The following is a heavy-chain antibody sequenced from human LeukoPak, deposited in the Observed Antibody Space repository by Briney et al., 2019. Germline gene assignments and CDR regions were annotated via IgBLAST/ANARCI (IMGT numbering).Heavy chain of an antibody. Sequence: GGSLRLSCAASGFTFSSYSMNWVRQAPGKGLEWVSSISSSSSYIYYADSVKGRFTISRDNAKNSLYLQKNSLRAEDTAVYYCARSVGVVPAAMGIDYWGQGTLVTVSS. CDR3: ARSVGVVPAAMGIDY. CDR2: ISSSSSYI. CDR1: GFTFSSYS. D-gene: IGHD2-2*01. V-gene: IGHV3-21*01. J-gene: IGHJ4*02.